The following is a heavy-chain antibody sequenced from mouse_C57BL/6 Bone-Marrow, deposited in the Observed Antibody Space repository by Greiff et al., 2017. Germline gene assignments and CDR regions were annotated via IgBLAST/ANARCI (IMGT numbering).Heavy chain of an antibody. J-gene: IGHJ4*01. CDR3: MIYYYGSNAMDY. V-gene: IGHV10-3*01. Sequence: EVKLQASGGGLVQPKGSLKLSCAASGFTFNTYAMHWVRQAPGTGLEWVARIRSKSSNYATYYADSVKDRFTISRDESQSMLYLQMNNLQTENTAMYYCMIYYYGSNAMDYWGQGTSVTVSS. D-gene: IGHD1-1*01. CDR2: IRSKSSNYAT. CDR1: GFTFNTYA.